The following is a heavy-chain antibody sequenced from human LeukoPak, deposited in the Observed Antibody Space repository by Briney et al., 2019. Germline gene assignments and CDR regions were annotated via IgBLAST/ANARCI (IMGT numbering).Heavy chain of an antibody. V-gene: IGHV1-18*01. CDR3: ARPSHTYGSGSPYYYYGMDV. J-gene: IGHJ6*02. D-gene: IGHD3-10*01. CDR2: ISAYNGNT. Sequence: ASVKVSCKASGYTFTSHGISWVRQAPGQGLEWMGWISAYNGNTNYAQKLQGRVTMTTDTSTSTAYMELRSLRSDDTAVYYCARPSHTYGSGSPYYYYGMDVWGQGTSVTVSS. CDR1: GYTFTSHG.